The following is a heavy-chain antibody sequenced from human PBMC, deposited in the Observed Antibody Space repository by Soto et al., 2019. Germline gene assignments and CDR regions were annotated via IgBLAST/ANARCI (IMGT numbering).Heavy chain of an antibody. D-gene: IGHD3-3*01. Sequence: QVQLQESGPGLVKPSQTLSLTCTVSGGSISSGNYYWSWIRQPPGKGLEWIGYIYYSGSTYYNPSHKRRVTISVDTSKNQFSLKLSSVTAAETVWYYCARVDDGSFDPWGQGTLVTVSS. J-gene: IGHJ5*02. CDR2: IYYSGST. CDR1: GGSISSGNYY. V-gene: IGHV4-30-4*01. CDR3: ARVDDGSFDP.